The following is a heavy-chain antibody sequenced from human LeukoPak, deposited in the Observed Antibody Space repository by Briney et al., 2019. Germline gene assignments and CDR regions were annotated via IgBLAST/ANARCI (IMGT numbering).Heavy chain of an antibody. CDR3: ARDHGYDFWSGYSYGMDA. J-gene: IGHJ6*02. V-gene: IGHV4-39*07. D-gene: IGHD3-3*01. CDR2: IYYSGST. Sequence: SETLSLTCTVSGGSISSSSYYWGWIRQPPGKGLEWIGSIYYSGSTYYNPSLKSRVTISVDTSKNQFSLKLSSVTAADTAVYYCARDHGYDFWSGYSYGMDAWGQGTTVTVSS. CDR1: GGSISSSSYY.